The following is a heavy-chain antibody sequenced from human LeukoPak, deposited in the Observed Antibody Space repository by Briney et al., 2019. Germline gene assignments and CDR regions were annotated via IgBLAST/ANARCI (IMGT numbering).Heavy chain of an antibody. D-gene: IGHD2-21*02. V-gene: IGHV3-23*01. Sequence: GGSLRLSCAASGFTFGNYGMSWVRQAPGKGLEWVSAISGSGGGTYYADSVKGRFTISRDNSKNTLYLQMNSLRAEDTAVYYCAKEGLPSSIFSSDWGQGTLVTVSS. CDR1: GFTFGNYG. CDR3: AKEGLPSSIFSSD. CDR2: ISGSGGGT. J-gene: IGHJ4*02.